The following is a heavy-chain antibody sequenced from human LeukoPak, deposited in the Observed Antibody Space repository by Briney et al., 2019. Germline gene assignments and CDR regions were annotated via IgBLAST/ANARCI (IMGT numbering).Heavy chain of an antibody. CDR1: GSSISRYY. J-gene: IGHJ5*02. V-gene: IGHV4-59*01. CDR3: ARGLAYCSSGSCYSSFWFDP. D-gene: IGHD2-15*01. CDR2: IYYSGST. Sequence: SETLSLTCTVSGSSISRYYWTWLRQPPGKGLEWIGYIYYSGSTNYNPSLKSRVTISVDTSKNQFSLKLTSVTAADTAVYYCARGLAYCSSGSCYSSFWFDPWGQGTLVTVSS.